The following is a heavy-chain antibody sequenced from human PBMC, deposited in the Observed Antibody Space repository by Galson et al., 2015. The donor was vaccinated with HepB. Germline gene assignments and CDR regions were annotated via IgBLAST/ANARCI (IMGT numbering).Heavy chain of an antibody. CDR3: ATVRKTPVVPAAARAFDI. Sequence: SVKVSCKASGFTFTSSAVQWVRQARGQRLEWIGWIVVGSGNTNYAQKFQGRVAMTEDTSTDTAYMELSRLRSEYTAVYYCATVRKTPVVPAAARAFDIWGPGYMVTVSS. CDR1: GFTFTSSA. J-gene: IGHJ3*02. V-gene: IGHV1-58*01. CDR2: IVVGSGNT. D-gene: IGHD2-2*01.